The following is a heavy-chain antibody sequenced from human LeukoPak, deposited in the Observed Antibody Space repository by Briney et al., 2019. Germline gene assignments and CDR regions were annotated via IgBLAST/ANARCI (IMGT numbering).Heavy chain of an antibody. Sequence: GGSLRLSCAASGFTFSSYGMHWVRQAPGKGLEWVAFIRYDGSNKYYADSVKGRFTISRDNSKNTLYLQMNSLRAEDTAVYYCAREVELAAAGRVYYYYYYYMDVWGKGTTVTVSS. CDR1: GFTFSSYG. CDR2: IRYDGSNK. V-gene: IGHV3-30*02. J-gene: IGHJ6*03. D-gene: IGHD6-13*01. CDR3: AREVELAAAGRVYYYYYYYMDV.